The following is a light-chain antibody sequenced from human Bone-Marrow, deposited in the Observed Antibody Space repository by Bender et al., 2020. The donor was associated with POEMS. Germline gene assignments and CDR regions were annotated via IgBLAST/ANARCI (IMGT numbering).Light chain of an antibody. CDR2: INN. Sequence: QSVLTQPPSASGTPGQRVTISCSGSSSNIGANPVNWYQQLPGTAPKLLIYINNQRPSGVPDRFSGSKSGTSASLAISGLQSEDEADYYCQSYDSRLSSYVFGTETKVTVL. J-gene: IGLJ1*01. CDR3: QSYDSRLSSYV. CDR1: SSNIGANP. V-gene: IGLV1-44*01.